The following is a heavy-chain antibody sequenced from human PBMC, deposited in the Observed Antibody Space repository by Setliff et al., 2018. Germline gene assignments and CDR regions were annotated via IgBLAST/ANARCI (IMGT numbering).Heavy chain of an antibody. D-gene: IGHD1-26*01. CDR2: IDEGGGDT. V-gene: IGHV3-74*01. CDR1: GFTFSSHW. J-gene: IGHJ6*03. Sequence: PGGSLRLSCAASGFTFSSHWMHWVRQAPGKGLVWVSRIDEGGGDTTYADSVKGRFTISRDNTKNALYLQMNSLRVEDTAVYYCAATRSHYPPQYYHYHYMDLWGKGTTVTVSS. CDR3: AATRSHYPPQYYHYHYMDL.